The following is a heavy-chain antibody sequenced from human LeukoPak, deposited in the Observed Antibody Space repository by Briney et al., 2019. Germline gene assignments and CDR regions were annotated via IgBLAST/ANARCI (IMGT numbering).Heavy chain of an antibody. V-gene: IGHV1-18*01. D-gene: IGHD1-26*01. CDR1: GYTFTSYG. J-gene: IGHJ6*02. CDR3: ARAPYSGSYEPRPYGMDV. CDR2: ISAYNGNT. Sequence: ASVKVSCKASGYTFTSYGISWVRQAPGQGLEWMGWISAYNGNTNYAQKLQGRVTMTTDTSTSTAYMELRSLRSDDTAVYYCARAPYSGSYEPRPYGMDVWGQGTTVTVSS.